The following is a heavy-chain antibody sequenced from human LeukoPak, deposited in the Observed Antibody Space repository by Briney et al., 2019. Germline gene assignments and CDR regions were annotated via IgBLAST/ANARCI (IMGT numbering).Heavy chain of an antibody. CDR3: ARDPTIVVVPSTPNWLDP. D-gene: IGHD2-2*01. CDR2: ISSSSSYI. Sequence: PGGSLRLSCAASGFTFSSYSMNWVRQAPGKGLEWVSSISSSSSYIYYADSVKGRFTISRDNAKNSLYLQMNSLRAEDTAVYYCARDPTIVVVPSTPNWLDPWGQGTLVTVSS. CDR1: GFTFSSYS. V-gene: IGHV3-21*01. J-gene: IGHJ5*02.